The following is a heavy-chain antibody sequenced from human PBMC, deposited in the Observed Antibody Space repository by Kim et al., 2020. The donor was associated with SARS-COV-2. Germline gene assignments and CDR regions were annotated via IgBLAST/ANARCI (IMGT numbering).Heavy chain of an antibody. D-gene: IGHD3-10*01. Sequence: GESLKISCKGSGYSFTSYWIGWVRQMPGKGLEWMGIIYPGDSDTRYSPSFQGQVTISADKSISTAYLQWSSLKASDTAMYYCARHRGPMVRGVITGGDYWGQGTLVTVSS. CDR1: GYSFTSYW. J-gene: IGHJ4*02. V-gene: IGHV5-51*01. CDR2: IYPGDSDT. CDR3: ARHRGPMVRGVITGGDY.